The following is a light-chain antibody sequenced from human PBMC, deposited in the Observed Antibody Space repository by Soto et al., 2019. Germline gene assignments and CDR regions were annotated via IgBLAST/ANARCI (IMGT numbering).Light chain of an antibody. CDR1: QGISSY. Sequence: DIQMTQSPSSVSASLGDRVTITCRASQGISSYLAWYQQKPGKAPKLLIYKASTLKSGVPSRFSGSGSGTEFTLTISSLQPDEFATYYCQHYNSYSEAFGQGTKVEIK. J-gene: IGKJ1*01. CDR2: KAS. V-gene: IGKV1-5*03. CDR3: QHYNSYSEA.